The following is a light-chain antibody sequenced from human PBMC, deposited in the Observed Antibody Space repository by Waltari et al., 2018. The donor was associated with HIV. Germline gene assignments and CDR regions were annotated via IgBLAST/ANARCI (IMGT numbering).Light chain of an antibody. CDR3: QTWGTGMHWV. Sequence: QLVLTQSPSASASLGASVKLTCTLSSGHSSYAIAWHQQQPEKGPRYLMKLNSDGSHSKGDGIPARFSGSSSGAERYLTISSLQSEDEADYYCQTWGTGMHWVFGGGTKLTVL. CDR2: LNSDGSH. V-gene: IGLV4-69*01. J-gene: IGLJ3*02. CDR1: SGHSSYA.